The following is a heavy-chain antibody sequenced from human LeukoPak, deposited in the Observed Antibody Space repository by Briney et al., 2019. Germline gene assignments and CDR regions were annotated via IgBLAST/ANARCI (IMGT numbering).Heavy chain of an antibody. CDR2: INHSGIT. D-gene: IGHD6-19*01. J-gene: IGHJ3*02. V-gene: IGHV4-34*01. CDR3: ARKYSSGWYEGDAFDI. Sequence: SETLSLTCAVYGGSFSGYYWSWIRQPPGKELEWIGEINHSGITNYNPSLKSRVTISVDTSKNQFSLKLSSVTAADTAVYYCARKYSSGWYEGDAFDIWGQGTMVTVSS. CDR1: GGSFSGYY.